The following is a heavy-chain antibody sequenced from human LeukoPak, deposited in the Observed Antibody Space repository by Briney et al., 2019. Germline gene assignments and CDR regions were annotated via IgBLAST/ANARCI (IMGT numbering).Heavy chain of an antibody. CDR2: ISGSGRST. J-gene: IGHJ4*02. Sequence: GGSLRLSCAASGFPFSGYEMNWVRQAPGKGLEWISCISGSGRSTYYADSVKGRFTISRDNDKNSMYLQMSSLRVEDTAVYYCATAFRGTLDYWGQGTLVTVSS. CDR3: ATAFRGTLDY. CDR1: GFPFSGYE. V-gene: IGHV3-48*03. D-gene: IGHD3-16*01.